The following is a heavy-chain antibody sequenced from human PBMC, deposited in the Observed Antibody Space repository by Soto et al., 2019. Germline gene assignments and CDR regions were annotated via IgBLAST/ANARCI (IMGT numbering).Heavy chain of an antibody. CDR1: GFNFGVFG. CDR2: LSYEGSEE. D-gene: IGHD6-19*01. J-gene: IGHJ4*02. V-gene: IGHV3-30*03. Sequence: GGSLRLSCAASGFNFGVFGMHWVRQAPGKGLEWLSVLSYEGSEEYYADSVRGRFTISRDNSKNTLFLQMDSLRVDDTGVYYCALTRRSSLPEVAVPGFEYWGQGTLVTVSS. CDR3: ALTRRSSLPEVAVPGFEY.